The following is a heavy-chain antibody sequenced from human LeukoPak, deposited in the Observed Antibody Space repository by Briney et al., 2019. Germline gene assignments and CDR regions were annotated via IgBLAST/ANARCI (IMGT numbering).Heavy chain of an antibody. CDR1: GFTFSNCD. J-gene: IGHJ4*02. V-gene: IGHV3-21*01. CDR2: ITSSGSYI. D-gene: IGHD3-10*01. Sequence: GGSLRLSCAASGFTFSNCDMNWVRQAPGKGLEWVSSITSSGSYIHYADSVKGRFTISRDNAKTSLYLQMNSLRAEDTAVYYCARDLGASGSYVDYWGQGTLVTVSS. CDR3: ARDLGASGSYVDY.